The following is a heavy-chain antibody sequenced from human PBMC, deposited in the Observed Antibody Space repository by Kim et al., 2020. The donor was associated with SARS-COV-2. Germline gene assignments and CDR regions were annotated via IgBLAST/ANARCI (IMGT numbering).Heavy chain of an antibody. J-gene: IGHJ4*02. CDR2: TA. D-gene: IGHD3-22*01. CDR3: ARVRGYYYDV. V-gene: IGHV1-69*01. Sequence: TANYAQKFQGRVTITADESTSTAYMELSSLRSEDTAVYYCARVRGYYYDVWGQGTLVTVSS.